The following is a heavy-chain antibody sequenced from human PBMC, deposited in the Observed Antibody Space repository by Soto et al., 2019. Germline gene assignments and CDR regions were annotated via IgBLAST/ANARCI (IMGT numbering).Heavy chain of an antibody. CDR2: ISYDGSNK. CDR1: GFTFSSYA. CDR3: ARPAHAFDI. J-gene: IGHJ3*02. Sequence: GGSLRLSCAASGFTFSSYAMHWVRQAPGKGLEWVAVISYDGSNKYYADSVKGRFTISRDNSKNTLYLQMNSLRAEDTAVYYCARPAHAFDIWGQGKMVTVSS. V-gene: IGHV3-30-3*01.